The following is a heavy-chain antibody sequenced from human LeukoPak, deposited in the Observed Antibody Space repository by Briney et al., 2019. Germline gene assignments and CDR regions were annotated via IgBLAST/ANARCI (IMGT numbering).Heavy chain of an antibody. CDR1: GFTFSNAW. CDR2: IKSKTDGGTT. D-gene: IGHD3-10*01. J-gene: IGHJ6*02. CDR3: TTDGVLWSLYGMDV. V-gene: IGHV3-15*01. Sequence: GGSLRLSCGASGFTFSNAWMSWVRQAPGKGLEWVGRIKSKTDGGTTDYAAPVKGRFTISRDDSKNTLYLQMNSLKTEDTAVYYCTTDGVLWSLYGMDVWGQGTTVTVSS.